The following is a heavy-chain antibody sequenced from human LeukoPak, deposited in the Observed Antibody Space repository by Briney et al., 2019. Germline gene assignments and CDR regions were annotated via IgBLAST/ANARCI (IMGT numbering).Heavy chain of an antibody. Sequence: KPSQTLSLTCTVSGGSISSGSYYWSWIRQPAGKGLEWIGRIYTSGSTNYNPSLKSRVTISVDTSKNQFSLKLSSVTAADTAVYYCARDRLWFGETFDPWGQGTLVTVSS. CDR1: GGSISSGSYY. CDR3: ARDRLWFGETFDP. CDR2: IYTSGST. D-gene: IGHD3-10*01. V-gene: IGHV4-61*02. J-gene: IGHJ5*02.